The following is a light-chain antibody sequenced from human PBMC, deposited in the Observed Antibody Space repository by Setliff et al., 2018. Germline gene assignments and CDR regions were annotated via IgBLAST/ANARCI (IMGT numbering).Light chain of an antibody. J-gene: IGLJ1*01. CDR1: SSDVGSYDF. CDR3: NAYTSRSTYV. V-gene: IGLV2-14*03. CDR2: DVS. Sequence: QSALTQPASVSGSPGQSITISCSGTSSDVGSYDFVSWYQQHAGKAPKLIIYDVSNRPSGVSNRFSGSKAGNTASLTISGLQADDEADYYCNAYTSRSTYVFGSGTKVTVL.